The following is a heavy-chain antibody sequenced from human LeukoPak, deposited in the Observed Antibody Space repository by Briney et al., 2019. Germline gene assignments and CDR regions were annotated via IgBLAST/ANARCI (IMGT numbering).Heavy chain of an antibody. D-gene: IGHD2-2*01. J-gene: IGHJ3*02. CDR2: INTNGGNT. CDR1: GFTFGSHV. V-gene: IGHV3-64*01. CDR3: ARTQLQNDAFDI. Sequence: QSGGSLRLSCAASGFTFGSHVMHWVRQAPGKGLEYVSGINTNGGNTQYANSVKGRFTISRDNSKYTLYLQMGSLRPEDMAVYYCARTQLQNDAFDIWGQGTMVTVSS.